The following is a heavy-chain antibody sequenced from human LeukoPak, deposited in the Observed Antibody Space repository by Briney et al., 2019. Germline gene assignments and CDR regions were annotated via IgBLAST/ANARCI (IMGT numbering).Heavy chain of an antibody. Sequence: PSETLSLTCAVYGGSFSGYYWSWIRQPPGKGLEWIGEINHSGSTYYNPSLKSRVTMSVDKSKNQFSLKLSSVTAKDTAVYYCASLRERSYYARGFDYWGQGTLVTVSS. CDR2: INHSGST. J-gene: IGHJ4*02. CDR3: ASLRERSYYARGFDY. CDR1: GGSFSGYY. D-gene: IGHD3-3*01. V-gene: IGHV4-34*01.